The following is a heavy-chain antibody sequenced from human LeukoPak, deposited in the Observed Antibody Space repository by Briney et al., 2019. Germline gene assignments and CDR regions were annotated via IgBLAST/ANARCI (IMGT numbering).Heavy chain of an antibody. V-gene: IGHV3-73*01. Sequence: GGSLRLSCAASGSTFDDYAMHWVRQASGKGLEWVGRIRNKANSYATAYAASVKGRFTISRDDSKNTAYLQMNSLKTEDTAVYYCTRLGASGSRLIDYWGQGTLVTVSS. D-gene: IGHD3-10*01. CDR3: TRLGASGSRLIDY. CDR2: IRNKANSYAT. CDR1: GSTFDDYA. J-gene: IGHJ4*02.